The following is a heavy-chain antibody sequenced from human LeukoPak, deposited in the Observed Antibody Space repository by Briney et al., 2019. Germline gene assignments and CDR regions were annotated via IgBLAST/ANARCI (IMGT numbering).Heavy chain of an antibody. J-gene: IGHJ5*02. V-gene: IGHV3-7*01. D-gene: IGHD6-19*01. CDR3: ARGGWRPDP. CDR2: IKTDGSEK. CDR1: GFIYSDYL. Sequence: PGGSLRLSCAASGFIYSDYLMSWVRQAPGKGLEWVANIKTDGSEKYYVDSVKGRFTISRDNAKNSLYLQMSSLRAEDTAVYYCARGGWRPDPWGQGTLVTVSS.